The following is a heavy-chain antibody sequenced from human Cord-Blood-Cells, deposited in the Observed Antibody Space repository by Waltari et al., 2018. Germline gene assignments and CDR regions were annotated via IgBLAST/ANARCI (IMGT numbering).Heavy chain of an antibody. Sequence: QLQLHESGSGLVKHSRTLSLTCAVSGGSINSRGHSSTWIRQQPGKGRGWLGYIYHSGSTYYNPSLKSRVNISGGRSKNQVSLKRSYANAADTAVCYCARRGTETFDYWGQGTLVTVSS. CDR3: ARRGTETFDY. D-gene: IGHD3-16*01. J-gene: IGHJ4*02. CDR1: GGSINSRGHS. CDR2: IYHSGST. V-gene: IGHV4-30-2*01.